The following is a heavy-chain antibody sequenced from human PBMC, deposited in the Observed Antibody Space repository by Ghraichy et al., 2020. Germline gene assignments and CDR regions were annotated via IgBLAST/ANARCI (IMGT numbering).Heavy chain of an antibody. V-gene: IGHV3-30*04. J-gene: IGHJ4*02. CDR3: ARSSGGSYSFDL. CDR1: GFTFSTYA. Sequence: GGSLRLSCAASGFTFSTYAMHWVRQAPGKRLEWMTVISYHGSDKYYADSVRGRFTISRDNSKNTLYLQVNSLRAEDTAVYYCARSSGGSYSFDLWGQGTLVTVFS. D-gene: IGHD1-26*01. CDR2: ISYHGSDK.